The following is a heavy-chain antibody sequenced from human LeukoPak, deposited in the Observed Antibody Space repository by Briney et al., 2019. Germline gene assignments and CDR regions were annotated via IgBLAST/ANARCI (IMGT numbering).Heavy chain of an antibody. CDR3: AKPVCCTATSRRVPGVYCFDY. Sequence: GGSLRLSCAASGFTFSSYAMNWVRQAAGKGLEWVSAISGDNTDTFYADSVKGRFTISRDNSRNTLYLQMNNLRAEDTAVYYCAKPVCCTATSRRVPGVYCFDYWGQGTLVTVSS. CDR2: ISGDNTDT. CDR1: GFTFSSYA. D-gene: IGHD2-8*02. J-gene: IGHJ4*02. V-gene: IGHV3-23*01.